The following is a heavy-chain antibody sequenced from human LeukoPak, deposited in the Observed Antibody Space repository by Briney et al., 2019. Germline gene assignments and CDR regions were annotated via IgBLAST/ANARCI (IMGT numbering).Heavy chain of an antibody. CDR2: INPNSGGT. V-gene: IGHV1-2*02. D-gene: IGHD3-10*01. J-gene: IGHJ4*02. Sequence: ASVKVSCKASGYTFTAYYMHWVRRAPGQGLEWMGWINPNSGGTNYAQKFQGRVTMTRDTSISTAYMELSRLRSDDTAVYYCASSTYASGSYNPLAYWGQGTLVTVSS. CDR1: GYTFTAYY. CDR3: ASSTYASGSYNPLAY.